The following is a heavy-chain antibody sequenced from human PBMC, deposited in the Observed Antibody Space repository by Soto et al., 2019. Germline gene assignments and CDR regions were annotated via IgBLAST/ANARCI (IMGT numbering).Heavy chain of an antibody. D-gene: IGHD3-22*01. CDR3: AKDDGTFFYDTSGYPLDY. V-gene: IGHV3-30*18. Sequence: GGSLRLSCAASGFTFSNYGMHWVRQAPGKGLEWVAIIAYDGTNTYYADSVKGRFTISRDNSKNTLYLQMNSLRDEDTAVYYFAKDDGTFFYDTSGYPLDYWGQGTLVTVSS. J-gene: IGHJ4*02. CDR2: IAYDGTNT. CDR1: GFTFSNYG.